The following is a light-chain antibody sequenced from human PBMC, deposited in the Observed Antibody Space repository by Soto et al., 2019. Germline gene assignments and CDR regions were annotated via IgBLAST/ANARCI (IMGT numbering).Light chain of an antibody. V-gene: IGKV3-11*01. J-gene: IGKJ5*01. CDR3: QARSNWPREVT. Sequence: EIVVTQSPATICLSXGERATLSCRASQSVSSYLAWYQQKPGQAPRLLLYDASNRATGIPARFSGSGSGTDFTLTISSLEPEDFAVYHCQARSNWPREVTFGQQTSREIK. CDR1: QSVSSY. CDR2: DAS.